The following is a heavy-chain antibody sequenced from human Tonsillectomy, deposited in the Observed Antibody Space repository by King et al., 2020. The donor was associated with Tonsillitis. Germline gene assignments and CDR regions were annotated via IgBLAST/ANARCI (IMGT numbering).Heavy chain of an antibody. Sequence: VQLVESGGGLVQPGGSLRLSCAASGFTFSNYAMSWVRQAPGKGLEWVSAISVSDGSTYYADSVKGRFTISRDNSKNTLYLQMDSLRAEDTAVYYCAKTSYSSSFGMDVWGQGTTVTVSS. CDR2: ISVSDGST. J-gene: IGHJ6*02. CDR3: AKTSYSSSFGMDV. V-gene: IGHV3-23*04. CDR1: GFTFSNYA. D-gene: IGHD6-6*01.